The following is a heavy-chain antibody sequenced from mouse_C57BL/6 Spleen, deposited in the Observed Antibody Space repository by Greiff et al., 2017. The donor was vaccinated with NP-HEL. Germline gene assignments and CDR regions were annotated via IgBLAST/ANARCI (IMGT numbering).Heavy chain of an antibody. D-gene: IGHD1-1*01. CDR2: IDPSDSET. CDR1: GYTFTSYW. V-gene: IGHV1-52*01. Sequence: LQQSGAELVRPGSSVKLSCKASGYTFTSYWMHWVKQRPIQGLEWIGNIDPSDSETHYNQKFKDKATLTVDKSSSTAYMQLSSLTSEDSAVYYCARGVYYGSSGYYFDYWGQGTTLTVSS. CDR3: ARGVYYGSSGYYFDY. J-gene: IGHJ2*01.